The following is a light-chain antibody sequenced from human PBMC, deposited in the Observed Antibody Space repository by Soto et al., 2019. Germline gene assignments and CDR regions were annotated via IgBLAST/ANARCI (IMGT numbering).Light chain of an antibody. J-gene: IGKJ1*01. Sequence: EIVLTQSPGTLSLSPGERATLSCRASQSVSSSYLAWYQQKPGQPPRLLIFGASSRATGTPDRFSGSGFGRAFSLTTASLAPEDFASYYCHQYDTSPWTFGQESTVDIK. V-gene: IGKV3-20*01. CDR1: QSVSSSY. CDR2: GAS. CDR3: HQYDTSPWT.